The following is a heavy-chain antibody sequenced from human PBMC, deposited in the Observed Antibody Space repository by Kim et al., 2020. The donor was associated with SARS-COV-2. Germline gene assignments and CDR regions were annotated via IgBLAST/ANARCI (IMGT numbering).Heavy chain of an antibody. CDR3: ARDGADTEYYDILTGYYRGFPTSRYYYGMDV. V-gene: IGHV3-21*01. J-gene: IGHJ6*02. D-gene: IGHD3-9*01. CDR2: ISSSSSYI. CDR1: GFTFSSYS. Sequence: GGSLRLSCAASGFTFSSYSMNWVRQAPGKGLEWVSSISSSSSYIYYADSVKGRFTISRDNAKNSLYLQMNSLRAEDTAVYYCARDGADTEYYDILTGYYRGFPTSRYYYGMDVWGQGTTVTVSS.